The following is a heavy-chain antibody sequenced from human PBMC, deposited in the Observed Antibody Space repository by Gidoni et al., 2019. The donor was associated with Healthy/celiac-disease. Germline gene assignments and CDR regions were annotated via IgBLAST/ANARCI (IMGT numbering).Heavy chain of an antibody. CDR2: RAYDGSNK. D-gene: IGHD4-4*01. J-gene: IGHJ4*02. CDR3: AREPGSNYGDYFDY. CDR1: GFPFSSYA. Sequence: QVQLVESGGGVVQPGRSLRLSCAASGFPFSSYAMHWVRQAPGKGLEWVAVRAYDGSNKYYADSVKGRFTISRDNSKNTLYLQMNSLRAEDTAVYYCAREPGSNYGDYFDYWGQGTLVTVSS. V-gene: IGHV3-30-3*01.